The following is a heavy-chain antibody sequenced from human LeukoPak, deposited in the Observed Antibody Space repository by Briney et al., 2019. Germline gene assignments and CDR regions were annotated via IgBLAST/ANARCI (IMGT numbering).Heavy chain of an antibody. CDR3: AKFTSSGGGAFDI. V-gene: IGHV3-43*01. Sequence: PGGSLRLSCAASGFTFDDYTMHWVRQAPGKGLEWVSLISWDGGGTYYADSVKGRFTISRDNSKNTLYLQMNSLRAEDTAVYYCAKFTSSGGGAFDIWGQGTMVTVSS. D-gene: IGHD3-22*01. J-gene: IGHJ3*02. CDR2: ISWDGGGT. CDR1: GFTFDDYT.